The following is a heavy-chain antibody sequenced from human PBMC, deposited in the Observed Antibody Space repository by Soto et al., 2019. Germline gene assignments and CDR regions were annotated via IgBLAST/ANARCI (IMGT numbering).Heavy chain of an antibody. CDR3: ARDVGYCYYFDY. J-gene: IGHJ4*02. D-gene: IGHD2-2*03. V-gene: IGHV5-51*01. Sequence: PGESLKISFKGSGYSFSSYWIGWVRQMPGKGLEWMGIIYPGESDTRYSPSFQGQVTISSDKSISTACLQWSSRKASDTAMYYCARDVGYCYYFDYWGQGTLVTVTS. CDR1: GYSFSSYW. CDR2: IYPGESDT.